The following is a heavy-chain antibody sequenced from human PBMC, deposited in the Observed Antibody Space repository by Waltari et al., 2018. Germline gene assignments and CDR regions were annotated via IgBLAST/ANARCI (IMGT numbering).Heavy chain of an antibody. Sequence: QVQLVQSGAEVKKPGASVKVSCKVSGYTLTELSMHWVRQAPGKGLEWMGGFDPEDGETIYAQKFQGRVTMTEDTSTDTAYMELSSVTAADTAVYYCARDRQLWAENDAFDIWGQGTMVTVSS. D-gene: IGHD5-18*01. CDR3: ARDRQLWAENDAFDI. CDR1: GYTLTELS. CDR2: FDPEDGET. V-gene: IGHV1-24*01. J-gene: IGHJ3*02.